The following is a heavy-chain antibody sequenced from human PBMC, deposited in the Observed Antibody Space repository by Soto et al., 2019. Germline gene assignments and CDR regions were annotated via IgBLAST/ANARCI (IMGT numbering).Heavy chain of an antibody. CDR1: GDSFSTYY. CDR2: IQSSGST. J-gene: IGHJ4*02. CDR3: AREGGYRANYYTPFDY. V-gene: IGHV4-4*07. D-gene: IGHD1-26*01. Sequence: NPSETLSLTCSVSGDSFSTYYWSWIRQPAGKGLEWIGRIQSSGSTNYNPSFKSRVTMSVDTSKIQFSLKLSSVTAADTAVYYCAREGGYRANYYTPFDYWGQGTLVTVSS.